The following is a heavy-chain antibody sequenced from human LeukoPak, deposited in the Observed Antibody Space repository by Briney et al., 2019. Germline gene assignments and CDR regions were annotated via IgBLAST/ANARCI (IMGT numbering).Heavy chain of an antibody. CDR3: AKGAASRGYTYMAN. D-gene: IGHD5-18*01. V-gene: IGHV4-4*09. Sequence: SETLSLTCAVSGVSISPYYWAWIRQPPGKGLEWIGYIHTSGSNNQYPSLKSRVTISVDKSKNHFSLRLTSMTAADTAVYYCAKGAASRGYTYMANWGQGTLVTVSS. CDR1: GVSISPYY. J-gene: IGHJ4*02. CDR2: IHTSGSN.